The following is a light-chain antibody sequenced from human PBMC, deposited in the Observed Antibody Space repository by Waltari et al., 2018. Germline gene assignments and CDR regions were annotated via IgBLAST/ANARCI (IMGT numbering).Light chain of an antibody. Sequence: SHELTQPPSVSVSPGQTARITCSGDTVSKQYVYWYQHKPGQAPVLLIYKDTERPSGIPERFSGSSSGTSVTLTISGVQAEDEADYYCQLADSTVTYVFGPGTKVIVL. V-gene: IGLV3-25*03. CDR2: KDT. CDR1: TVSKQY. CDR3: QLADSTVTYV. J-gene: IGLJ1*01.